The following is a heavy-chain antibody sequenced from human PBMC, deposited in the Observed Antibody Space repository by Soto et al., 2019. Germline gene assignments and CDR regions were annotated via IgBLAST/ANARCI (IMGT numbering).Heavy chain of an antibody. CDR1: GYTFTGYY. CDR2: INPNSGGT. J-gene: IGHJ4*02. CDR3: ARDRVGRGAADGYDY. Sequence: RASVKVSCKASGYTFTGYYMHWVRQAPGQGLEWMGWINPNSGGTNYAQKFQGRVTMTRDTSISTAYMELSRLRSDDTAVYYCARDRVGRGAADGYDYWGQGTLVTVSS. D-gene: IGHD6-13*01. V-gene: IGHV1-2*02.